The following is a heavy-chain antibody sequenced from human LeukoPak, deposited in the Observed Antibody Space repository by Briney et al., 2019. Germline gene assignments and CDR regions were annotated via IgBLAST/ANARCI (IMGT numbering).Heavy chain of an antibody. Sequence: ASVKVSCKASGYTFTGYYMHWVRQAPGQGLEWMGWINPNSGGTNYAQKFQGRATMTRDTSISTAYMELSRLRSDDTAVYYCARSDTDFWSGYYQIDYWGQGTLVTVSS. J-gene: IGHJ4*02. CDR2: INPNSGGT. CDR1: GYTFTGYY. V-gene: IGHV1-2*02. D-gene: IGHD3-3*01. CDR3: ARSDTDFWSGYYQIDY.